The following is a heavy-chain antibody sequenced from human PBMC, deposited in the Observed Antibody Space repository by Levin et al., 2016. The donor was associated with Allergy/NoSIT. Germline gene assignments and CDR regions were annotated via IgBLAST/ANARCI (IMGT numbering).Heavy chain of an antibody. D-gene: IGHD3-9*01. Sequence: WVRQAPGQGLEWMGGIIPIFGTANYAQKFQGRVTITADKSTSTAYMELSSLRSEDTAVYYCAREGLYDILTGTGQFDYWGQGTLVTVSS. J-gene: IGHJ4*02. V-gene: IGHV1-69*06. CDR2: IIPIFGTA. CDR3: AREGLYDILTGTGQFDY.